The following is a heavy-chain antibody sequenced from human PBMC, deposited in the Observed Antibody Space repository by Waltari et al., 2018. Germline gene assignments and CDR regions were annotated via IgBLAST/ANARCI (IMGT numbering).Heavy chain of an antibody. Sequence: QVQLVQSGAEVKKPGSSVKVSCKACGGTFSSYATRRVRQPPGQGLEWMGGIIPIFGTANYAQKFQGRVTITADESTSTAYMELSSLRSEDTAVYYCARGEGGYIVGAATLWGQGTLVTVSS. CDR3: ARGEGGYIVGAATL. D-gene: IGHD1-26*01. V-gene: IGHV1-69*13. CDR1: GGTFSSYA. CDR2: IIPIFGTA. J-gene: IGHJ4*02.